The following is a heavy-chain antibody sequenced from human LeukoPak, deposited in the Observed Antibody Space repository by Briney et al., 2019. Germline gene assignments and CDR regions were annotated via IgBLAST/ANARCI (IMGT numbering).Heavy chain of an antibody. Sequence: ASVKVSCKASGYTFTGYYMHWVRQAPGQGLEWMGWLNPNSGGTNYAQKFQGWVTMTRDTSISTAYMELSRLRSDDTAVYYCARGSIESGSYYYYFDYWGQGTLVTVSS. D-gene: IGHD1-26*01. CDR3: ARGSIESGSYYYYFDY. V-gene: IGHV1-2*04. J-gene: IGHJ4*02. CDR1: GYTFTGYY. CDR2: LNPNSGGT.